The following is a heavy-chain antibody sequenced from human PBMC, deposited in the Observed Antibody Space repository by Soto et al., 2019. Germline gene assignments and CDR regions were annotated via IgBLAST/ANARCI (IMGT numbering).Heavy chain of an antibody. Sequence: EVQLVESGGGLVQPGRSLRLSCVASGFTFDDYAMHWVRQTPGKGLEWVSSIDWNGGSTAYADSVKGRFTISRDNARNSLNLQMKSLRPEDKARYYCVKGRGSYVVYFGLDVWGQGTTVTVSS. CDR1: GFTFDDYA. V-gene: IGHV3-9*01. CDR3: VKGRGSYVVYFGLDV. CDR2: IDWNGGST. J-gene: IGHJ6*02. D-gene: IGHD1-26*01.